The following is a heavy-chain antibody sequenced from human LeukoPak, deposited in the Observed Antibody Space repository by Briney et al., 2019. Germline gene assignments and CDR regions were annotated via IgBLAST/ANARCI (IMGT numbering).Heavy chain of an antibody. CDR1: GFTFSNYE. J-gene: IGHJ4*02. CDR3: ERRSPNYYFDY. CDR2: ISSSNNYI. Sequence: PGGSLRLSCAASGFTFSNYEMNWVRQAPGKGLEWVSSISSSNNYIYYADSVKGRFTISRDNAKNSLYLQMNSLRAEDTAVYYCERRSPNYYFDYWGQGTPVTVSS. V-gene: IGHV3-21*01.